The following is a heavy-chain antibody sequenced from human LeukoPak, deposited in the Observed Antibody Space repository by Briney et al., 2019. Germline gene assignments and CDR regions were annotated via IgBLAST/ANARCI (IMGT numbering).Heavy chain of an antibody. CDR3: ARAYCTNGVCYTPGAFDI. V-gene: IGHV1-46*01. Sequence: ASVKVSCKASGHTFTSYYMHWVRQAPGQGLEWMGIINPSGGSTSYAQKFQGRVTMTRDMSTSTVYMELSSLRSEDTAVYYCARAYCTNGVCYTPGAFDIWGQGTMVTVSS. D-gene: IGHD2-8*01. CDR1: GHTFTSYY. J-gene: IGHJ3*02. CDR2: INPSGGST.